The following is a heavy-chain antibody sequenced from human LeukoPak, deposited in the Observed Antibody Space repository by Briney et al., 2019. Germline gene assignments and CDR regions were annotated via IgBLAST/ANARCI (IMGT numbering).Heavy chain of an antibody. CDR3: APLFFVVVITATRPLD. Sequence: GGTLRLSCAASGFTLSSYGMSWVRQAPGKGLEWVSTISGSGGSTYYADSVKGRFTISRDNSKNTLYLQMNSLRAEDTAVYYCAPLFFVVVITATRPLDWGQGTLVTVSS. CDR1: GFTLSSYG. V-gene: IGHV3-23*01. CDR2: ISGSGGST. J-gene: IGHJ4*02. D-gene: IGHD2-15*01.